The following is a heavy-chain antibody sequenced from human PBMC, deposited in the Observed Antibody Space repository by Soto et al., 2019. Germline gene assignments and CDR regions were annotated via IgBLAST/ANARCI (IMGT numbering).Heavy chain of an antibody. CDR1: GFTFTNFW. J-gene: IGHJ4*02. V-gene: IGHV3-74*01. CDR3: ARYSWYFDG. D-gene: IGHD6-13*01. CDR2: IDTSGTST. Sequence: GGSMRLSCGASGFTFTNFWMHWVRQVPGKGLVWVSRIDTSGTSTSYADSVKGRFTISRDNAKSTVTLQMNSLRAEDTGLEYWARYSWYFDGWSQGSLV.